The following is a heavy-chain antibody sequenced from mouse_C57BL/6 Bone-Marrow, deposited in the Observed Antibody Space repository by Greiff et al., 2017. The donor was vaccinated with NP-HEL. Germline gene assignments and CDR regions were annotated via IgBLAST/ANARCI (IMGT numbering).Heavy chain of an antibody. D-gene: IGHD2-4*01. Sequence: QVQLQQSGPGLVAPSQSLSITCTVSGFSLTSYAISWVRQPPGKGLEWLGVIWTGGGTNYNSALKSRLSISKDNSKSQVFLKMNSLQTDDTARYYCASQMIYDYGFAYWGQGTLVTVSA. CDR1: GFSLTSYA. V-gene: IGHV2-9-1*01. CDR2: IWTGGGT. CDR3: ASQMIYDYGFAY. J-gene: IGHJ3*01.